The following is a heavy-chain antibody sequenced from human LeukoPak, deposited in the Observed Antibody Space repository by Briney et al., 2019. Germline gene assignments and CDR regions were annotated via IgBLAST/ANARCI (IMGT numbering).Heavy chain of an antibody. Sequence: SETLSLTCAVYGGSFSGYYWSWIRQPPGKGLEWIGTISYSGSTYYNPSLKSRVTISVDTSKNQFSLKLSSVPAADTAVYYCAREVYSSGWYTSNYFDYWGQGTLVTVSS. D-gene: IGHD6-19*01. V-gene: IGHV4-34*01. J-gene: IGHJ4*02. CDR1: GGSFSGYY. CDR2: ISYSGST. CDR3: AREVYSSGWYTSNYFDY.